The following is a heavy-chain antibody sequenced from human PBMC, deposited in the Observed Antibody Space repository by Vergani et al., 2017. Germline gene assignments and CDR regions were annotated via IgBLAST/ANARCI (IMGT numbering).Heavy chain of an antibody. Sequence: EVQLVQSGAEVKKPGESLRISCKGSGYSFTSYWISWVRQMPGKGLEWMGRIDPSDSYTNYSPSFHGHVTFSADKSIGTAYLQWSSLKATDTAMYYCAKDMGSSGWDHYFDYWGQGTLVTVSS. CDR3: AKDMGSSGWDHYFDY. CDR1: GYSFTSYW. V-gene: IGHV5-10-1*01. CDR2: IDPSDSYT. D-gene: IGHD6-19*01. J-gene: IGHJ4*02.